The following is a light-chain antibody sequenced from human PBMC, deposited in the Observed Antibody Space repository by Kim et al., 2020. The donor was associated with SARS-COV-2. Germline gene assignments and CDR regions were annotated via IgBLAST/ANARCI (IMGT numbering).Light chain of an antibody. V-gene: IGLV1-44*01. Sequence: QSVLTQPPSASETPGRGISISCSGSRSNIATNTVTWYQQLPGTAPKVLIYSNTLRPAGVPDRFSGSKSGTSASLVISDLQSEDEATYYCAAWDDYLNVPLFGGGTQLTVL. J-gene: IGLJ2*01. CDR1: RSNIATNT. CDR3: AAWDDYLNVPL. CDR2: SNT.